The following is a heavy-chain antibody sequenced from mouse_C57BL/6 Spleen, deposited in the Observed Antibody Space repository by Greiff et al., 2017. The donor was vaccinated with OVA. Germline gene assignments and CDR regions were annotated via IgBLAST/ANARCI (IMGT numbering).Heavy chain of an antibody. CDR1: GYTFTSYW. CDR3: ARGGAAQATGYFDV. V-gene: IGHV1-59*01. J-gene: IGHJ1*03. Sequence: QVQLQQPGAELVRPGTSVKLSCKASGYTFTSYWMHWVKQRPGQGLEWIGVIDPSDSYTNYNQKFKGKATLTVDTSSSTAYMQLSSLTSEDSAVYYCARGGAAQATGYFDVWGTGTTVTVSS. D-gene: IGHD3-2*02. CDR2: IDPSDSYT.